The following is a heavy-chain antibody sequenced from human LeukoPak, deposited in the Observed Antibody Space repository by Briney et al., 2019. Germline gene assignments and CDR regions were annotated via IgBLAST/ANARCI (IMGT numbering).Heavy chain of an antibody. D-gene: IGHD6-13*01. CDR2: MNPNSGNT. Sequence: ASVKVSCKASRYTFTSYDINWVRQATGQGLEWMGWMNPNSGNTGYAQKFQGRFTMTRNTSISTAYMELSSLRSEYTAVYYCARGLAAAAHYYFDYWGQGTLVTVSS. V-gene: IGHV1-8*01. CDR1: RYTFTSYD. J-gene: IGHJ4*02. CDR3: ARGLAAAAHYYFDY.